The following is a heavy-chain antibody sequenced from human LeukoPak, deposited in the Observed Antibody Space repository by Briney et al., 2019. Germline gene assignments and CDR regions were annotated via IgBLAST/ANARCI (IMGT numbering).Heavy chain of an antibody. CDR3: ARHHRERYYYGSGSYYGPLDY. J-gene: IGHJ4*02. CDR1: GGSISSYY. CDR2: IYYSGST. Sequence: KPSETLSLTCTVSGGSISSYYWSWIRQPPGKGLEWIGYIYYSGSTNYNPSLKSRVTISVDTSKNQFSLKLSSVTAADTAVYYCARHHRERYYYGSGSYYGPLDYWGQGTLVTVSS. D-gene: IGHD3-10*01. V-gene: IGHV4-59*08.